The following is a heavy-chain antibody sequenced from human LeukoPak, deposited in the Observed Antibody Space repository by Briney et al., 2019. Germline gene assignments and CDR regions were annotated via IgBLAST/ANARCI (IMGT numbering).Heavy chain of an antibody. CDR1: GGSISSSY. CDR2: IYTTGSTDST. CDR3: ARGLDIVVVVAANYAFDI. V-gene: IGHV4-4*07. Sequence: SETLSLTCTVSGGSISSSYCSWIRQPAGKGLEWIGRIYTTGSTDSTDFNPSLKSRVTMSVDTSKNQFSLKLSSVTAADTAVYYCARGLDIVVVVAANYAFDIWGQGTMVTVSS. J-gene: IGHJ3*02. D-gene: IGHD2-15*01.